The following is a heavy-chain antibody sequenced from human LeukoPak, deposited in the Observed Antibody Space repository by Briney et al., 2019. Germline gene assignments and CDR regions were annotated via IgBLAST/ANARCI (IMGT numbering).Heavy chain of an antibody. D-gene: IGHD3-22*01. CDR1: GFTFSSYW. V-gene: IGHV3-74*01. Sequence: GGSLRLSCAASGFTFSSYWMHWVRQAPGKGLVWVSRINSDGSSTSYADSVKARFTISRGNAKNTLYLQMNSLRAEDTAVYYCARVQLPYYYDSSGYGVGYWGQGTLVTVSS. J-gene: IGHJ4*02. CDR2: INSDGSST. CDR3: ARVQLPYYYDSSGYGVGY.